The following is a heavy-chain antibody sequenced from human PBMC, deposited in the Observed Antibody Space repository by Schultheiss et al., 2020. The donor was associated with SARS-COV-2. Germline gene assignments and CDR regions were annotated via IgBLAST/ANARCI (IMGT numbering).Heavy chain of an antibody. CDR3: ARDARFLEWLSVYYYGMDV. CDR1: GGIFSSYA. J-gene: IGHJ6*02. D-gene: IGHD3-3*01. CDR2: IIPIIGIA. V-gene: IGHV1-69*10. Sequence: SVKVSCKSSGGIFSSYAISWVRQAPGQGLEWMGGIIPIIGIANYAQKFQGRVTITADKSTTTAYMELSSLRSEDTAVYYCARDARFLEWLSVYYYGMDVWGQGTTVTVSS.